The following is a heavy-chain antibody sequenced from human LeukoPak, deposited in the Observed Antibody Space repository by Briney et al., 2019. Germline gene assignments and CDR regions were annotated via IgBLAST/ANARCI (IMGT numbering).Heavy chain of an antibody. D-gene: IGHD3-9*01. CDR1: GFTFSSYG. CDR3: ARDIFTATTQYYGMDV. J-gene: IGHJ6*02. Sequence: GGSLRLSCAASGFTFSSYGMHWVRQAPGKGLEWVVVIWYDGSNKYYADSVKGRFTISRDNSKNTLYLQMNSLRAEDTAVYYCARDIFTATTQYYGMDVWGQGTTVTVSS. V-gene: IGHV3-33*01. CDR2: IWYDGSNK.